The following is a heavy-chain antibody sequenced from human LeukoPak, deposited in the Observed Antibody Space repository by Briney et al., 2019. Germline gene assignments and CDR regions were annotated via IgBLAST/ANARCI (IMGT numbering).Heavy chain of an antibody. Sequence: GGSLRLSCAVSGFTFSSYAMSWVRQAPGKGLQWVSAISAGGTTYYADSVKGRFTISRDNSKNTLYLQMNSLRAEDTAVYYCAKYXGXXYEDYXGQGTLXTVSS. D-gene: IGHD3-3*01. J-gene: IGHJ4*02. CDR2: ISAGGTT. CDR3: AKYXGXXYEDY. V-gene: IGHV3-23*01. CDR1: GFTFSSYA.